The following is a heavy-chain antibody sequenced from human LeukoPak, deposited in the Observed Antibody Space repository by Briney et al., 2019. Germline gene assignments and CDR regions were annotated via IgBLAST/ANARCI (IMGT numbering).Heavy chain of an antibody. Sequence: GGSLRLSCAASGFTFSSYWMHWVRQAPGKGLVWVSRINSDGSSTSYADSVKGRFTISRDNAKNTLYLQMNSLRAEDTAVYYCARDLGEGPAAEVEDAFDIWGQGTMVTASS. CDR3: ARDLGEGPAAEVEDAFDI. V-gene: IGHV3-74*01. J-gene: IGHJ3*02. D-gene: IGHD2-2*01. CDR1: GFTFSSYW. CDR2: INSDGSST.